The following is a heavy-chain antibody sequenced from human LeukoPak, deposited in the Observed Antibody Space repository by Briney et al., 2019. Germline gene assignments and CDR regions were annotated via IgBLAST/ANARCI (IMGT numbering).Heavy chain of an antibody. V-gene: IGHV1-46*01. Sequence: ASVKVSCKASGYTFTSYYMHWVRQAPGQGLEWMGIINPSGGSTSYAQKFQGRVTMTRDTSTSTVYMELSSLRSEDTAVYYCARVGGHYDSSGPSVAFDIWGQGTMVTVSS. D-gene: IGHD3-22*01. J-gene: IGHJ3*02. CDR1: GYTFTSYY. CDR3: ARVGGHYDSSGPSVAFDI. CDR2: INPSGGST.